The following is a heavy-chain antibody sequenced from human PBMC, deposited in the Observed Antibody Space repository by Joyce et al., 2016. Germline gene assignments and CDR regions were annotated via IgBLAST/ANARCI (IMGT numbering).Heavy chain of an antibody. CDR3: ARVDRGNYGDYHPDY. D-gene: IGHD4-17*01. CDR2: IYYSGST. CDR1: GGSISSGGYY. J-gene: IGHJ4*02. V-gene: IGHV4-31*03. Sequence: QVQLLESGPGLVKPSQTLSLTCTVSGGSISSGGYYWSWIRQHPGKGLEWIGYIYYSGSTYYNPSLKSRVTISIDTSKNQYSLKLSSVTAADTAVYYCARVDRGNYGDYHPDYWGQGTLVTVSS.